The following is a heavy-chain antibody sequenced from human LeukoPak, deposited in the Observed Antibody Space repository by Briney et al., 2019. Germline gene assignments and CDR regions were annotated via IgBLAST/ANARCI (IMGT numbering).Heavy chain of an antibody. CDR3: VRGSGRYASTLDI. V-gene: IGHV1-2*02. J-gene: IGHJ3*02. D-gene: IGHD3-10*01. Sequence: ASVKVSCKASGCTFTGYYMHWVRQAPGQGLEWMGWINPNSGGTNYAQKFQGRVTMTRDTSISTAYMELSRLRSDDTAVFYCVRGSGRYASTLDIWGQGTMVTVSS. CDR1: GCTFTGYY. CDR2: INPNSGGT.